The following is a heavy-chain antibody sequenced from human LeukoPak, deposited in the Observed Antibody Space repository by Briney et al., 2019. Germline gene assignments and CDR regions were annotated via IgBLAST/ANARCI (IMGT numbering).Heavy chain of an antibody. Sequence: PSETLSLTCTVSGDSFSSVTDYWAWIRQTPGKGLEWIGEIYHSGSTNYNPSLKSRVTISVDKSKNQFSLKLSSVTAADTAVYYCASLLRYFDWSLNPWGQGTLVTVSS. CDR1: GDSFSSVTDY. J-gene: IGHJ5*02. V-gene: IGHV4-39*07. CDR3: ASLLRYFDWSLNP. CDR2: IYHSGST. D-gene: IGHD3-9*01.